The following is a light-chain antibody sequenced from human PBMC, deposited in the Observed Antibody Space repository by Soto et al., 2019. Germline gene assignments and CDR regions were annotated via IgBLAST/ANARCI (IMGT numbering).Light chain of an antibody. CDR1: SSDIGGYKY. CDR2: EVS. CDR3: SSYTSSYTLV. V-gene: IGLV2-14*01. Sequence: QSVLTQPASVSGSPGQSITISCTGTSSDIGGYKYVSWYQQHPAKAPKLVIYEVSNRPSGVSDRFSGSKSDNTASLTISGLQAEDEADYFCSSYTSSYTLVFGGGTKLTLL. J-gene: IGLJ3*02.